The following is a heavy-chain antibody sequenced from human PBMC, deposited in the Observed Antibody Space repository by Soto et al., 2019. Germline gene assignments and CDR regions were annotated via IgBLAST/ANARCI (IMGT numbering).Heavy chain of an antibody. CDR3: ARAHERYDAFDI. Sequence: PGESLKISCNGSGYSFTSYWIGWVRQMPGKGLEWMGIIYPGDSGTRYSPSFQGQVTISADKSISTAYLQWSSLKASDTAMYNCARAHERYDAFDIWGQGTMVTVSS. CDR1: GYSFTSYW. D-gene: IGHD1-1*01. CDR2: IYPGDSGT. V-gene: IGHV5-51*01. J-gene: IGHJ3*02.